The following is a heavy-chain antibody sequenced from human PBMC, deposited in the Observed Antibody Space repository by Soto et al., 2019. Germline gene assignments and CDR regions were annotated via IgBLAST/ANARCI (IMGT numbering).Heavy chain of an antibody. J-gene: IGHJ6*02. V-gene: IGHV3-49*03. CDR3: TRAGVLLWFGDHHSVSPNYGMDV. D-gene: IGHD3-10*01. Sequence: GGSLRLSCTASGFTFGDYAMSWFRQAPGKGLEWVGFIRSKAYGGTTEYAASVKGRFTISRDDSKSIAYLQMNSLKTEDTAVYYCTRAGVLLWFGDHHSVSPNYGMDVWGQGTTVTVSS. CDR1: GFTFGDYA. CDR2: IRSKAYGGTT.